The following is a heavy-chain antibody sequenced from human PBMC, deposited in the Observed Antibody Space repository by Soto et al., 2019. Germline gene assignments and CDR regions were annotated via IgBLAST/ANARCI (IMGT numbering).Heavy chain of an antibody. CDR2: IIPIFGTA. CDR1: GGTFSSYA. D-gene: IGHD3-9*01. J-gene: IGHJ6*02. V-gene: IGHV1-69*01. Sequence: QVQLVQSGAEVKKPGSSVKVSCKASGGTFSSYAISWVRQAPGQGLEWMGGIIPIFGTANYAQKFQGRVTITADESTSTAYMELSSLRSEHTAVYYCASSRDILTGYYKDRYYYGMDVWGQGTTVTVSS. CDR3: ASSRDILTGYYKDRYYYGMDV.